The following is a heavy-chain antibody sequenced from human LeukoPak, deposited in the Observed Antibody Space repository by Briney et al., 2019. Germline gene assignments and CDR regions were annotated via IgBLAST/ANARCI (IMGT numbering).Heavy chain of an antibody. V-gene: IGHV3-23*01. CDR2: ISGSGGST. Sequence: GGSLRLSCAASGFTVSSNYMSWVRQAPGKGLEWVSTISGSGGSTFYPDSVKGRFTISRDNSKNTLYLQMNSLRAEDTAVYYCAKDQASSGFYFHYWGQGTLVTVSS. CDR1: GFTVSSNY. D-gene: IGHD3-22*01. CDR3: AKDQASSGFYFHY. J-gene: IGHJ4*02.